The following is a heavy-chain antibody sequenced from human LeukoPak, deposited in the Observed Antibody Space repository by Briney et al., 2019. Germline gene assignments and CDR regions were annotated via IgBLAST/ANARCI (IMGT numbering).Heavy chain of an antibody. Sequence: ASVKVSCQASGYTFTSYWIGWVRQMPGKGLEWMGIIYPGDSDTRYSPSFQGQVTISADKSISTAYLQWSSLKASDTALYYCARSIYGDYVGLGYWGQGTLVTVSS. V-gene: IGHV5-51*01. CDR1: GYTFTSYW. J-gene: IGHJ4*02. D-gene: IGHD4-17*01. CDR2: IYPGDSDT. CDR3: ARSIYGDYVGLGY.